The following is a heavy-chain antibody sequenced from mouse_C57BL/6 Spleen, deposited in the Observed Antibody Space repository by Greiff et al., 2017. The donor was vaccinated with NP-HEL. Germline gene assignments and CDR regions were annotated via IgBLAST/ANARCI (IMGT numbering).Heavy chain of an antibody. CDR1: GYSFTSYY. Sequence: QVQLQQSGPELVKPGASVKISCKASGYSFTSYYIHWVKQRPGQGLEWIGWIYPGSGNTKYNEKFKGKATLTADTSSSTAYMQLSSLTSEDSAVYYCARGLYGGFAYWGQGTLVTVSA. CDR3: ARGLYGGFAY. D-gene: IGHD1-1*01. J-gene: IGHJ3*01. V-gene: IGHV1-66*01. CDR2: IYPGSGNT.